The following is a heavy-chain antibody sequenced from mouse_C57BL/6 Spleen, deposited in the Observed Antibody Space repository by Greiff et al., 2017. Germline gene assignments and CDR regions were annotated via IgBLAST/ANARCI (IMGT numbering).Heavy chain of an antibody. D-gene: IGHD4-1*01. Sequence: QVHVKQPGAELVKPGASVKMSCKASGYTFTSYWITWVKQRPGQGLEWIGDIYPGSGSTNYNEKFKSKATLTVDTSSSTAYMQLSSLTSEDSAVYYCARFTGTADYWGQGTTLTVSS. CDR3: ARFTGTADY. CDR1: GYTFTSYW. J-gene: IGHJ2*01. CDR2: IYPGSGST. V-gene: IGHV1-55*01.